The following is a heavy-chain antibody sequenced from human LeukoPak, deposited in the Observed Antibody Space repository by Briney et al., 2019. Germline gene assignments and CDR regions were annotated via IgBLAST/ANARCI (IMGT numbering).Heavy chain of an antibody. J-gene: IGHJ4*02. CDR1: GYIFTTYW. CDR3: ARASYCSGGSCYADY. Sequence: PGGSLLISCQGSGYIFTTYWIGWVRQLPGKGAEWMGIIYPGDSDTIYSPSFQGQVTISADKSIGTAYLHWSSLNASDTAMYYCARASYCSGGSCYADYWGQGTLVTVSS. V-gene: IGHV5-51*01. D-gene: IGHD2-15*01. CDR2: IYPGDSDT.